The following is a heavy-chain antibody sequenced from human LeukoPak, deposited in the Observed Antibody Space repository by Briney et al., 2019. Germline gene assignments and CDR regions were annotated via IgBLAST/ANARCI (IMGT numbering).Heavy chain of an antibody. Sequence: PGGSLRLSCVVSGFTFSNTWMSWIRQAPGKGLEWVGRIKTKTDGDRTDYAAPVKGRFTISRDDSKNTLYLQMNSLKTEDTAVYYCTTPQTDYDILTGYVYYYYMDVWGKGTTVTVSS. CDR3: TTPQTDYDILTGYVYYYYMDV. D-gene: IGHD3-9*01. V-gene: IGHV3-15*01. CDR1: GFTFSNTW. J-gene: IGHJ6*03. CDR2: IKTKTDGDRT.